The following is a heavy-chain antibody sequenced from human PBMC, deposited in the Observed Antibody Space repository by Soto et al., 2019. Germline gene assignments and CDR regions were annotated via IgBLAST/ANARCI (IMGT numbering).Heavy chain of an antibody. CDR1: GFTFSSYS. V-gene: IGHV3-21*05. Sequence: PGGSLRLSCVVSGFTFSSYSMNWVRQAPGKGLEWVSDISSSSSYIYYADSVKGRFTISRDNAKNSLYLQMNSLRAEDTALYYCARVGIAATGLYFFDYWGQGTLVTVSS. J-gene: IGHJ4*02. D-gene: IGHD6-13*01. CDR3: ARVGIAATGLYFFDY. CDR2: ISSSSSYI.